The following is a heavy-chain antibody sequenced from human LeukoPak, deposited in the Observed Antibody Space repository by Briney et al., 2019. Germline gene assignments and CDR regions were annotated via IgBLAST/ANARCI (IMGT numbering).Heavy chain of an antibody. D-gene: IGHD5-18*01. CDR3: AKDPGGDSYGPRKYYFDY. J-gene: IGHJ4*02. CDR2: IRYDGSHK. CDR1: GFTFSSYG. Sequence: PGGSLRLSCATSGFTFSSYGMHWVRQAPGKGLEWVTFIRYDGSHKYYADSVKGRFTISRDNSKNTLYLQMNSLRAEDTAVYYCAKDPGGDSYGPRKYYFDYWGQGTLVTVSS. V-gene: IGHV3-30*02.